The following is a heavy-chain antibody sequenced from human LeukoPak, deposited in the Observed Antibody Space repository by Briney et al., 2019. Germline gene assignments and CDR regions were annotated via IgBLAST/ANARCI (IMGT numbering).Heavy chain of an antibody. Sequence: SETLSLTCTVSGGSISGYYWTWIRQPPEKGLEWIGYIYYTGSAIYNASLKSRVTISVDTSKNQFSLHLSSVTAADTAVYYCARGAYCRSATCYEGYYHYYMDVWGKGTTVTVSS. J-gene: IGHJ6*03. CDR2: IYYTGSA. D-gene: IGHD2-2*01. CDR3: ARGAYCRSATCYEGYYHYYMDV. CDR1: GGSISGYY. V-gene: IGHV4-59*01.